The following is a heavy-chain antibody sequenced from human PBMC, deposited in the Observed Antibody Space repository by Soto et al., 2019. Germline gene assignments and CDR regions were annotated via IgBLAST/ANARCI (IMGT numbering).Heavy chain of an antibody. Sequence: RRLSCAASGFSFRNYAMSCVRQAPGTGLEWISTLTGSSSNIYYADSAKGRFAISRDKSRNTLYLQMNSLTAEETAVYYCANGRATYGLLTHDYWGQGTLVTVSS. J-gene: IGHJ4*02. CDR3: ANGRATYGLLTHDY. CDR1: GFSFRNYA. D-gene: IGHD1-26*01. V-gene: IGHV3-23*01. CDR2: LTGSSSNI.